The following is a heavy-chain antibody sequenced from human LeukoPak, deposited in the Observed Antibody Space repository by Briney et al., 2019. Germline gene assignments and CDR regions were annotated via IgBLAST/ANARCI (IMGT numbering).Heavy chain of an antibody. J-gene: IGHJ4*02. CDR2: IYSGGST. D-gene: IGHD2-15*01. CDR3: AKDSLVVVAATFDY. Sequence: GGSLRLSCAASGFTVSSNYMSWVRQAPGKGLEWVSVIYSGGSTYYADSVKGRFTISRDNSKNTLYLQMNSLRAEDTAVYYCAKDSLVVVAATFDYWGQGTLVTVSS. CDR1: GFTVSSNY. V-gene: IGHV3-53*01.